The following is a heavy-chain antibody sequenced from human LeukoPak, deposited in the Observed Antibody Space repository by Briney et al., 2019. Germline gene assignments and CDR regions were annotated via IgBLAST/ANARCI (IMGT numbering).Heavy chain of an antibody. Sequence: ASVKVSCKASGYTFTDYYIHWVRQAPGQGLEWMAWINPNSGGTYYAQNFHDRITLTRDTSISTAYMELSRLRSDDTAIYYCARANALYCSSTSCLFDYWGQGTLVTISS. V-gene: IGHV1-2*02. CDR3: ARANALYCSSTSCLFDY. CDR2: INPNSGGT. D-gene: IGHD2-2*01. CDR1: GYTFTDYY. J-gene: IGHJ4*02.